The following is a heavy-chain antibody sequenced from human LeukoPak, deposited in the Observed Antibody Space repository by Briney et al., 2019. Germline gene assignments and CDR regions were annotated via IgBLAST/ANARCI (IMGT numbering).Heavy chain of an antibody. CDR3: ARAGNRDSSGYYDY. D-gene: IGHD3-22*01. V-gene: IGHV4-39*07. CDR1: GGSISSSSYY. CDR2: FYYSGST. Sequence: SETLSLTCTVSGGSISSSSYYWGWIRQPPGKGLEWIGSFYYSGSTYYNPSLKSRVTISLDTPKNQFSLKLTSVTAADTAVYYCARAGNRDSSGYYDYWGQGTLVTVSS. J-gene: IGHJ4*02.